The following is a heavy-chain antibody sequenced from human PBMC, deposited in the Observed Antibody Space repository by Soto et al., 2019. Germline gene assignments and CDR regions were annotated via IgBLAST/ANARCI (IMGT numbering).Heavy chain of an antibody. V-gene: IGHV3-30*03. CDR2: ISYNGGDK. CDR1: GFTFNNFA. J-gene: IGHJ4*02. CDR3: ARDLSTGAADYYFDC. D-gene: IGHD6-13*01. Sequence: GGSLRLSCAASGFTFNNFAMHWVRQAPGKGLEWVAVISYNGGDKYYADSVKGRFTISRDNSKNTLYLQMNGLRAEDTAVYYCARDLSTGAADYYFDCWGQGALVTVSS.